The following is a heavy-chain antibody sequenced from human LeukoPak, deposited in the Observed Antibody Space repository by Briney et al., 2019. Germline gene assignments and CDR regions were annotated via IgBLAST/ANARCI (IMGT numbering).Heavy chain of an antibody. J-gene: IGHJ4*02. D-gene: IGHD6-13*01. CDR1: GGSISRYY. V-gene: IGHV4-59*01. CDR2: IYSSGST. Sequence: PSETLSLTCTVSGGSISRYYWSWIRQPPGKGLEWIGYIYSSGSTNYNPSLKSRVTISVDTSKNQFSLKLSSVTAADTAVYYCARAGSSSLPFLFWGQGTLVTVSS. CDR3: ARAGSSSLPFLF.